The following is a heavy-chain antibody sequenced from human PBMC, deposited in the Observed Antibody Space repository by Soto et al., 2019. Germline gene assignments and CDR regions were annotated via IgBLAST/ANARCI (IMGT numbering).Heavy chain of an antibody. D-gene: IGHD4-4*01. CDR3: ARGMGAVNTFYYYYGMDV. J-gene: IGHJ6*02. V-gene: IGHV4-34*01. Sequence: QVQLQQWGAGLLKPSETLSLICAVYGGSFSGYHWSWIRQPPGKGLEWIGEINHSGSTNYNPSLKSRVTISVDTSKKQCSLKLSSVTAADTAVYYCARGMGAVNTFYYYYGMDVWGQGTTVTVSS. CDR1: GGSFSGYH. CDR2: INHSGST.